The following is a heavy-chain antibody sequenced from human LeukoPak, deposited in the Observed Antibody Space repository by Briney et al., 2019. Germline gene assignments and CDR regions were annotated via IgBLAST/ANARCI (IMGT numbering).Heavy chain of an antibody. CDR2: ISSSGSTI. Sequence: GGSLRLSCAASGFTFSDYYMSWIRQAPGKGLDWVSYISSSGSTIYYADSVKGRFTISRDNAKHSLYLQMNNLRAEDTAVYYFARGISKWNWFDRWGQGALVTVSS. J-gene: IGHJ5*02. CDR3: ARGISKWNWFDR. CDR1: GFTFSDYY. V-gene: IGHV3-11*01. D-gene: IGHD6-13*01.